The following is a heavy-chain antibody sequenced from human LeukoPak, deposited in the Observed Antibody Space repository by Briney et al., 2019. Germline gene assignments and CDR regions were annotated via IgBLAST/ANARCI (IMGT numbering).Heavy chain of an antibody. CDR1: GYTLTELS. D-gene: IGHD3-22*01. CDR2: FDPEDGET. CDR3: ASELEYYYDSSGYRFG. Sequence: SVKVSCKVSGYTLTELSMHWVRQAPGKGLEWMGGFDPEDGETIYAQKFQGRVTMTEDTSTDTAYMELSSLRSEDTAVYYCASELEYYYDSSGYRFGWGQGTLVTVSS. J-gene: IGHJ4*02. V-gene: IGHV1-24*01.